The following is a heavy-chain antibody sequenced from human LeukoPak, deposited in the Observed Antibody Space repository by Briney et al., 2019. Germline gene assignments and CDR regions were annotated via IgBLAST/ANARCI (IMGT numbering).Heavy chain of an antibody. J-gene: IGHJ4*02. V-gene: IGHV4-61*01. D-gene: IGHD3-10*01. CDR1: GGSVSSGSSY. CDR2: IYYSGST. CDR3: ATVSAFFYDSGSYYTFDY. Sequence: SETLSLTCTVSGGSVSSGSSYWSWIRQPPGKGLEWIGYIYYSGSTNYNPSLKSRVTISVDKSKNQFSLKLSSVTAADTAVYYCATVSAFFYDSGSYYTFDYWGQGTLVTVSS.